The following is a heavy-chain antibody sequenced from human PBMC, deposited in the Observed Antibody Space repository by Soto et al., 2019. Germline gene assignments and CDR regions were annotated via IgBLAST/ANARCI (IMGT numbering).Heavy chain of an antibody. CDR2: IWYDGSNK. Sequence: GGSLRLSCAASGFTFSSYGMNWVRQAPGKGLEWVAVIWYDGSNKYYADSVKGRFTISRDNSKNTLYLQMKSLRAEDTAVYHCARDSTFTVSGYFDNWGQGTLVTVSS. CDR3: ARDSTFTVSGYFDN. V-gene: IGHV3-33*01. CDR1: GFTFSSYG. D-gene: IGHD1-26*01. J-gene: IGHJ4*02.